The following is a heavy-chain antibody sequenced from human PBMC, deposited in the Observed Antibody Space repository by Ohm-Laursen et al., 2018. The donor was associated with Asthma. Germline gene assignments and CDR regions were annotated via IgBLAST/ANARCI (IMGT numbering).Heavy chain of an antibody. V-gene: IGHV3-30*03. CDR2: ISSAETYK. D-gene: IGHD5-18*01. J-gene: IGHJ4*02. CDR3: ARGLGGIHRWLSYQIDK. Sequence: SLRLSCTASGFNFDNFWMHWVRQAPGKGLEWVAIISSAETYKNYANSVKGRFTISKDNSKNTLFLQMNSLRPDDTAVYYCARGLGGIHRWLSYQIDKWGQGTQVTVSS. CDR1: GFNFDNFW.